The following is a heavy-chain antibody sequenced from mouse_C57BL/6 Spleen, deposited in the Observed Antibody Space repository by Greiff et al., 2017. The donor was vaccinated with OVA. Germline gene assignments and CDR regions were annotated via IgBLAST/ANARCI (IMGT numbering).Heavy chain of an antibody. D-gene: IGHD2-2*01. CDR1: GYTFTDYY. CDR3: ALYYGYDECVY. Sequence: VQLQQPGPELVKPGASVKISCKASGYTFTDYYMNWVKQSHGKSLEWIGDINPNNGGTSYNQKFKGKATLTVDKSSSTAYMELHSLTSEDSAVYYCALYYGYDECVYWGQGTVVTVSA. V-gene: IGHV1-26*01. J-gene: IGHJ3*01. CDR2: INPNNGGT.